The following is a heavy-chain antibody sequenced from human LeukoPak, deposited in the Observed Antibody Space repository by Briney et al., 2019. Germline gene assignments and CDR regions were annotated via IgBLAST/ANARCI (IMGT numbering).Heavy chain of an antibody. J-gene: IGHJ4*02. CDR1: GFSFSNYW. D-gene: IGHD6-13*01. V-gene: IGHV3-74*01. CDR2: TNEHGTII. Sequence: GGSLRLSCAASGFSFSNYWLHWVRQAPGEGLVWVSRTNEHGTIINYADSVKGRFTISRDNAKNTLYLQMNSLRAEDTAVYYCAKTRPLDSSSWSHGDYWGQGTLVTVSS. CDR3: AKTRPLDSSSWSHGDY.